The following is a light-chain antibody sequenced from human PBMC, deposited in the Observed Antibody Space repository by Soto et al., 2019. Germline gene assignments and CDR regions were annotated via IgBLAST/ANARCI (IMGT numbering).Light chain of an antibody. V-gene: IGKV1-39*01. J-gene: IGKJ1*01. CDR1: QSISNY. Sequence: DIQMTQSPSSLSASVGDRVTISCRASQSISNYLNWYQQKPGTAPKLLIYAASSLQSGVPSRFSGSGSGTDFTLTISSLQIEDFATYFCQQSDSTPQTFGQGTKV. CDR3: QQSDSTPQT. CDR2: AAS.